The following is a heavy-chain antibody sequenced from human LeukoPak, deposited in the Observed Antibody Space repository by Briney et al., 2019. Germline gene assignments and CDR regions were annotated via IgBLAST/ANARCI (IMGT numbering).Heavy chain of an antibody. J-gene: IGHJ4*02. CDR2: IYDSGST. V-gene: IGHV4-30-4*07. D-gene: IGHD3-22*01. CDR3: ASGTPPYYDSSGYYNY. CDR1: DDAISSGGYS. Sequence: PSETLSLTCTVSDDAISSGGYSWSWIRQPPGKGLEWIGYIYDSGSTYYNPSLKSRVTISVDTSKNQFSLKLSSVTAADTAVYYCASGTPPYYDSSGYYNYWGQGTLVTVSS.